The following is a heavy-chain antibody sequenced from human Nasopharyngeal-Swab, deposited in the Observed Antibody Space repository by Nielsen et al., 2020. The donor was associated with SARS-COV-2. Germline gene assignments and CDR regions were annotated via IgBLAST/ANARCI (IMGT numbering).Heavy chain of an antibody. CDR1: GGTFSSYA. J-gene: IGHJ6*02. CDR3: ARDRSLEIKASSSDTYYGMDV. CDR2: IIPIFGTA. Sequence: SVKVSCKASGGTFSSYAISWVRQAPGQGFEWMGGIIPIFGTANYAQKFQGRVTITADESTSTAYMELSSLRSEDTAVYYCARDRSLEIKASSSDTYYGMDVWGQGTTVTVSS. D-gene: IGHD6-6*01. V-gene: IGHV1-69*13.